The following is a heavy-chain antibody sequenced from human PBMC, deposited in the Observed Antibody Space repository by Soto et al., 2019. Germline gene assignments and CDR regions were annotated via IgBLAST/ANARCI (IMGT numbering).Heavy chain of an antibody. CDR3: AAAYCSGGSRYSVGDAFEI. CDR2: MNPSNGNT. CDR1: GYTFTSYD. Sequence: ASVKVSCKASGYTFTSYDINWVRQAPGQGLEWMGWMNPSNGNTASAQQFQGRVTMNRDTSISTAYMELSRLRSEDTAVYYCAAAYCSGGSRYSVGDAFEIWGQGTMVTASS. D-gene: IGHD2-15*01. V-gene: IGHV1-8*01. J-gene: IGHJ3*02.